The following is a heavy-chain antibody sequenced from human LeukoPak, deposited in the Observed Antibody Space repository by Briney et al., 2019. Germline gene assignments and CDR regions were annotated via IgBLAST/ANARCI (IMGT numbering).Heavy chain of an antibody. V-gene: IGHV4-31*03. Sequence: SQTLSLTCTVSGGSISSGGYYWSWIRQHPGKCLEWIGYIYYSGSTYYNPSLKSRLTISLDTSENQFSLKLSSVTAADAAVYYCARDRRGGAVAVNWYFDLWGRGTLVTVSS. D-gene: IGHD6-19*01. J-gene: IGHJ2*01. CDR2: IYYSGST. CDR1: GGSISSGGYY. CDR3: ARDRRGGAVAVNWYFDL.